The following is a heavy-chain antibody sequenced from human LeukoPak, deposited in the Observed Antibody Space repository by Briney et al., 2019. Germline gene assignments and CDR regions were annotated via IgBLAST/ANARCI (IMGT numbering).Heavy chain of an antibody. D-gene: IGHD2-15*01. CDR3: ARDLSCGGRGYSCFDC. J-gene: IGHJ4*02. Sequence: GGSLRLSCAATGFTFGSYWMTWVRQAPGKGLEWVANIMQDGSGKYYVDSVKGRFTISRDNAKNSLYLQMNSLRAEDTAVYYCARDLSCGGRGYSCFDCWGQGTLVTVSS. CDR1: GFTFGSYW. V-gene: IGHV3-7*03. CDR2: IMQDGSGK.